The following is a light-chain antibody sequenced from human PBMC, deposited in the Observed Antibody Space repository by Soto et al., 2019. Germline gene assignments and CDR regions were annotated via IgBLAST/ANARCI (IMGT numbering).Light chain of an antibody. CDR2: DVN. CDR3: SSYKSSSTLPYV. Sequence: QSVLTQPASVSGSPGQSITISCTGTSSDVGGYNLVSWYQPYPDKAPQLMIFDVNTRPSGVSTRFSGSKSGNTASLTISGLQADDEADYYCSSYKSSSTLPYVFGTGTKLTVL. V-gene: IGLV2-14*03. J-gene: IGLJ1*01. CDR1: SSDVGGYNL.